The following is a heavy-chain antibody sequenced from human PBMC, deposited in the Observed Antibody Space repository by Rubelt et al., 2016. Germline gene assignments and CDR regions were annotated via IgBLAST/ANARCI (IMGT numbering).Heavy chain of an antibody. CDR3: ARQDWNYGLFDY. CDR2: IWYDGSNK. J-gene: IGHJ4*02. CDR1: GFTFSSYG. D-gene: IGHD1-7*01. Sequence: LRLSCAASGFTFSSYGMHWVRQAPGKGLEWVAVIWYDGSNKYYADSVKGRFTISRDNAKNSLYLQMNSLRPEDTAVYYCARQDWNYGLFDYWGQGTLVTVSS. V-gene: IGHV3-33*03.